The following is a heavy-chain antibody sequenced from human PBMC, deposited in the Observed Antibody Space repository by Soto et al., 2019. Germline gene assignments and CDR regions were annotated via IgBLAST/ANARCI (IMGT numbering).Heavy chain of an antibody. CDR2: INAGSSTI. Sequence: GGSLRLSCAASGFTFSNVWLSWVRQGPGKGLEWVAYINAGSSTIHYADSVRGRFTISRDNAKNSLYLQMDSLRAEDTAVYYCARDGSTETTNFHYAMDVWGQGTTVTVSS. CDR1: GFTFSNVW. CDR3: ARDGSTETTNFHYAMDV. D-gene: IGHD4-17*01. V-gene: IGHV3-48*04. J-gene: IGHJ6*02.